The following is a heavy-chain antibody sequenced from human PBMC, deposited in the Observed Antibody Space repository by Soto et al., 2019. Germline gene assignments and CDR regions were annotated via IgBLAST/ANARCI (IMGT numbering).Heavy chain of an antibody. D-gene: IGHD3-3*01. J-gene: IGHJ4*02. Sequence: EVQLLESGGGLVQPGGSLILSCAASGFTFSSYAMSWVRQAPGKGLEWVSAIRGSGGSTYYADSVKGRFTISTDNSKNTQYMQMNSLRAEGTAVYYCAKDVGFLEVGDIDNWGQETLVTVSP. V-gene: IGHV3-23*01. CDR1: GFTFSSYA. CDR2: IRGSGGST. CDR3: AKDVGFLEVGDIDN.